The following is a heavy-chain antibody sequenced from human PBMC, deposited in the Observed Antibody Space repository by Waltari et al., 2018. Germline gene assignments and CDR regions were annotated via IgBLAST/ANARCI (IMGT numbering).Heavy chain of an antibody. CDR1: GFTFSSYA. J-gene: IGHJ6*03. CDR3: AKATILLTYYYYMDV. V-gene: IGHV3-23*03. Sequence: EVQLFESGGGLVQPGGSLRLSCAASGFTFSSYAMSWVRQAPGKGLAWVSVIESGGSTYYADSVKGRFTISRDNSKNTLYLQMNSLRAEDTAVYYCAKATILLTYYYYMDVWGKGTTVTVSS. D-gene: IGHD3-3*01. CDR2: IESGGST.